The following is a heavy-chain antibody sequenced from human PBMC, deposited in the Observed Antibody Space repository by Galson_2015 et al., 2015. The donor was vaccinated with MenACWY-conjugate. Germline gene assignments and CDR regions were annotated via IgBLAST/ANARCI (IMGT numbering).Heavy chain of an antibody. D-gene: IGHD5-12*01. V-gene: IGHV3-15*01. CDR1: GFTFSNAW. CDR2: IKSKTDGGTT. CDR3: TTGGDIVATYYYYGMDV. J-gene: IGHJ6*02. Sequence: SLRLSCAASGFTFSNAWMSWVRQAPGKGLEWVGRIKSKTDGGTTDYAAPVKGRFTISRDDSKNTLYLQMNSLKTEDTAVYYCTTGGDIVATYYYYGMDVWGQGTTVTVSS.